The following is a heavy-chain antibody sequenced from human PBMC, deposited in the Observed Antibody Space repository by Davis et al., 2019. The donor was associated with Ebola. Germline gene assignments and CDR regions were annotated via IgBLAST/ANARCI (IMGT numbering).Heavy chain of an antibody. J-gene: IGHJ1*01. V-gene: IGHV1-2*02. CDR1: GYTFTGYY. CDR2: INPNSGGT. Sequence: ASVKVSCKASGYTFTGYYMHWVRQAPGQGLEWMGWINPNSGGTNYAQKFQGRVTMTRDTSISTAYLQWSSLKASDTAMYYCASLDDRSQHWGQGTLVTVSS. D-gene: IGHD3-22*01. CDR3: ASLDDRSQH.